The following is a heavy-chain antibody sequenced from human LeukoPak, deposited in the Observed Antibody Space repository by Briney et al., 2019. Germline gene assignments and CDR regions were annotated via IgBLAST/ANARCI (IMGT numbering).Heavy chain of an antibody. CDR1: GFTFSSSA. V-gene: IGHV3-30*04. CDR2: ISYDGSNK. CDR3: ARGPSGYHNT. Sequence: PGGSLRLSCAASGFTFSSSAMSWVRQAPGKGLEWVAVISYDGSNKYYADSVKGRFTISRDNSKNTLYLQMNSLRAEDTAVYYCARGPSGYHNTGGQGTLVTVSS. J-gene: IGHJ4*02. D-gene: IGHD5-12*01.